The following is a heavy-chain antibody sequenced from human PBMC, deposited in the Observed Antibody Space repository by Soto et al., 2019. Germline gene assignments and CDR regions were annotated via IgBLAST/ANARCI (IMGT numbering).Heavy chain of an antibody. CDR2: ISYDGSNK. CDR3: ARDTFTMVRGVAPDY. D-gene: IGHD3-10*01. V-gene: IGHV3-30-3*01. J-gene: IGHJ4*02. Sequence: QVQLVESGGGVVQPGRSLRLSCAASGFTFSSYAMHWVRQAPGKGLEWVAVISYDGSNKYYADSVKGRFTISRDNSKNTLYLQMNSLRDEDTAVYYCARDTFTMVRGVAPDYWGQGTLVTVSS. CDR1: GFTFSSYA.